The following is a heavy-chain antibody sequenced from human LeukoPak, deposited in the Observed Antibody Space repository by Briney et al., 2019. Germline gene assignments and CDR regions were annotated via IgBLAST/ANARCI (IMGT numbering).Heavy chain of an antibody. V-gene: IGHV3-11*04. J-gene: IGHJ4*02. CDR1: GFIFSDYS. CDR3: ARELVAGLFDY. Sequence: SGGSLRLSCAASGFIFSDYSMSWIRQAPGKGLEWLSYITSSGSFIYSADSLKGRFTISRDNAKNSLFLQMNNLRAEDTAVYYCARELVAGLFDYWGQGTLVTVSS. CDR2: ITSSGSFI. D-gene: IGHD6-19*01.